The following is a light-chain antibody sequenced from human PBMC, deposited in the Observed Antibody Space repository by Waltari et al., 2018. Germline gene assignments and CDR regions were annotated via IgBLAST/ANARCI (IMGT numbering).Light chain of an antibody. CDR2: DAS. J-gene: IGKJ1*01. Sequence: EIVLTQSPGTLSLSPGERATLSYRASQSVGRSLAWYQQKPGQAPRLLIYDASRRATGVPDSFSGSGSGTDFSLTISRLEPEDFAVYYCQMYVRLPATFGQGTKVEIK. CDR1: QSVGRS. CDR3: QMYVRLPAT. V-gene: IGKV3-20*01.